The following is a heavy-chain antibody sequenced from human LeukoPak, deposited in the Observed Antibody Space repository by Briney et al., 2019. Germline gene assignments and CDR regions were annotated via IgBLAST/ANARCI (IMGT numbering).Heavy chain of an antibody. CDR2: ISAYNGNT. CDR3: AREYYYDSSDYYGEAFDI. V-gene: IGHV1-18*01. CDR1: GYTFTSYD. J-gene: IGHJ3*02. D-gene: IGHD3-22*01. Sequence: ASVKVSCKASGYTFTSYDINWVRQATGQGLEWMGWISAYNGNTNYAQELQGRVTMTTDISTSTAYMELRSLRSDDTAVYYCAREYYYDSSDYYGEAFDIWGQGTMVTVSS.